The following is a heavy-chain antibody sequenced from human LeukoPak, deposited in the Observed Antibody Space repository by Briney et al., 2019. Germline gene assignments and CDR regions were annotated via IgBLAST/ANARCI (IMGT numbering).Heavy chain of an antibody. CDR1: GYTFTSYY. J-gene: IGHJ4*02. D-gene: IGHD6-19*01. CDR2: INPSGGST. V-gene: IGHV1-46*01. Sequence: ASVKVSCKASGYTFTSYYMHWVRQAPGQGLEWMGIINPSGGSTSYAQKFQGRVTMTRDTSTSTVYMELSSLRSEDTAVYYCARGPGAYSSGWYLRDSLGSWYFDYWGQGTLVTVSS. CDR3: ARGPGAYSSGWYLRDSLGSWYFDY.